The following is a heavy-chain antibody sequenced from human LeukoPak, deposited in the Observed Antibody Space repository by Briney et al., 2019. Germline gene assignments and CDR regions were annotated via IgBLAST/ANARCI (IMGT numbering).Heavy chain of an antibody. CDR2: IGTAGDT. V-gene: IGHV3-13*01. D-gene: IGHD6-13*01. Sequence: GGSLRLSCAASGFTFSSYDMHWVRHAPGKGLQWVSAIGTAGDTYYSASVKGRCTISRDNSKNTLYLQMNSLRAEDTAVYYCAKVRRLWQLGYDYWGQGTLVTVSS. J-gene: IGHJ4*02. CDR1: GFTFSSYD. CDR3: AKVRRLWQLGYDY.